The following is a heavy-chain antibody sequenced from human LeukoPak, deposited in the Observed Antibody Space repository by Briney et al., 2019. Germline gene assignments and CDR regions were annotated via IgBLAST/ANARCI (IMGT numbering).Heavy chain of an antibody. Sequence: ASVKVSCKVSGYTLTELSMHWVRQAPGKGLEWTGGVDPEDGEIIYAQKFQGRVTMTEDTSTDTAYMELSSLRSEDTAVYYCAIDVGELLTYWGQGTLVTVSS. CDR3: AIDVGELLTY. CDR2: VDPEDGEI. J-gene: IGHJ4*02. V-gene: IGHV1-24*01. CDR1: GYTLTELS. D-gene: IGHD1-26*01.